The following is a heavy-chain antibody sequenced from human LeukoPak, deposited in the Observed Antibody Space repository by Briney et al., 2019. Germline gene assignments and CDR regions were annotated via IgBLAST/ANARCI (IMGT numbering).Heavy chain of an antibody. CDR3: AHRPAAAGYNWFDP. Sequence: GSGPSRVKTPQNPTLTCTFSGFPIRVCGGGVGWIPQPPRKALGRLSLIYWNDDKRYSPSLKSRLTITKDTSKNQVVLTMTNMDPVDTATYHCAHRPAAAGYNWFDPWGQGILVTVSS. J-gene: IGHJ5*02. CDR1: GFPIRVCGGG. D-gene: IGHD6-13*01. CDR2: IYWNDDK. V-gene: IGHV2-5*01.